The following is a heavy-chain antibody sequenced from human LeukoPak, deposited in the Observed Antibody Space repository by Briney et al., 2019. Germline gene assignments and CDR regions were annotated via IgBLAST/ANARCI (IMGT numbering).Heavy chain of an antibody. J-gene: IGHJ4*02. Sequence: GGSLRLSCAASGFTFSDYYMSWIRQAPGKGLEWVSYISSSGSTIYYADSVKGRFTISRDNAKNSLYLQMNSLRAEDTAVYYCARSAYCTNGVCYPPDYWGQGTLVTVSS. D-gene: IGHD2-8*01. CDR3: ARSAYCTNGVCYPPDY. CDR1: GFTFSDYY. V-gene: IGHV3-11*04. CDR2: ISSSGSTI.